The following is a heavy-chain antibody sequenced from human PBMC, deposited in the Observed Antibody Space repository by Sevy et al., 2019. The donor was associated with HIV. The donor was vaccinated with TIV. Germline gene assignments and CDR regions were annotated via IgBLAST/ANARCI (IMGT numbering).Heavy chain of an antibody. Sequence: GGSLRLSCTASGFTFSSYEMNWVRQAPGKGLEWVSYISSTGSSIYYADSVKGRFTISRDNAKNSLYLQMNSLRAEDTAVYYCARDIAAACDYWGQGTLVTVSS. J-gene: IGHJ4*02. CDR1: GFTFSSYE. CDR2: ISSTGSSI. D-gene: IGHD6-13*01. V-gene: IGHV3-48*03. CDR3: ARDIAAACDY.